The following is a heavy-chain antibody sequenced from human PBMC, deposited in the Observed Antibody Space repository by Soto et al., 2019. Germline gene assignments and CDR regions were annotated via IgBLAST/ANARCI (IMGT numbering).Heavy chain of an antibody. D-gene: IGHD2-2*01. J-gene: IGHJ5*02. V-gene: IGHV4-30-4*01. CDR1: GGSISSGDYY. CDR3: ARVVRFCSSPSCRGRNWFDP. Sequence: QVQLQESGPGLVKPSQTLSLTCSVSGGSISSGDYYWSWIRQPPGKGLEWIGYMLYTGTTYYNPSLQSRITISMDTSKNQFALRLTSLTAEDTAEYHGARVVRFCSSPSCRGRNWFDPWGQGTRVTVSS. CDR2: MLYTGTT.